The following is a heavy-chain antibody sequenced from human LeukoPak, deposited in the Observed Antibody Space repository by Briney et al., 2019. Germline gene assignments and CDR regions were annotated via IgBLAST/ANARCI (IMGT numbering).Heavy chain of an antibody. CDR1: GGSISSGGYY. J-gene: IGHJ5*02. D-gene: IGHD3-10*01. CDR2: IYYSGST. V-gene: IGHV4-31*03. CDR3: ARANDHKGAGITMVRGVLWFWFDP. Sequence: PSETLSLTCTVSGGSISSGGYYWSWIRQHPGKGLEWIVYIYYSGSTYYNPSLKSRVTISVDTSKNQFSLKLSSVTAADTAVYYCARANDHKGAGITMVRGVLWFWFDPWGQGTLVTVSS.